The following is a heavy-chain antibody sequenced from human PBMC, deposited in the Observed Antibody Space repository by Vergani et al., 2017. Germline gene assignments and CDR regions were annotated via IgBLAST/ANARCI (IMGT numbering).Heavy chain of an antibody. V-gene: IGHV3-23*01. CDR3: AKEDCSSTSCYRGVYYYYGMDV. CDR2: ISGSGGRT. J-gene: IGHJ6*02. Sequence: EVQLLESGGGLVQPGGSLRLSCAASGFPFSSYAMSWVRQAPGKGLEWVSAISGSGGRTYYADSVKGRLPISRTNSKNTLYLQMNSLRAEDTAVYDCAKEDCSSTSCYRGVYYYYGMDVWGQGTTVTVSS. D-gene: IGHD2-2*01. CDR1: GFPFSSYA.